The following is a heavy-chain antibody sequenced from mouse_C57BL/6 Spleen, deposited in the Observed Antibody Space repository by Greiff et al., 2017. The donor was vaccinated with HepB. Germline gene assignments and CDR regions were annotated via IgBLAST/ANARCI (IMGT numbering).Heavy chain of an antibody. CDR3: ARYDGNYEGAMDY. CDR1: GYTFTSYW. CDR2: IHPNSGST. J-gene: IGHJ4*01. D-gene: IGHD2-3*01. Sequence: QVQLQQPGAELVKPGASVKLSCKASGYTFTSYWMHWVKQRPGQGLEWIGMIHPNSGSTNYNEKFKSKATLTVDKSSSTAYMQLSSLTSEDSAVYYCARYDGNYEGAMDYWGQGTSVTVSS. V-gene: IGHV1-64*01.